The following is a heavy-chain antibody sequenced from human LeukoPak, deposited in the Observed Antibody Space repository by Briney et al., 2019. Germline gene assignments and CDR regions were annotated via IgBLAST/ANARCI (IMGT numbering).Heavy chain of an antibody. D-gene: IGHD4-17*01. V-gene: IGHV1-2*02. CDR1: GYTFTGYY. Sequence: GASVKVSCNASGYTFTGYYMHWGRQAPGQGLEWMGWINPNSGGTNYAQKFQARVTMTRDTSISTAYMELSRLRSDDTAVYYCARECHYGDYGWFDPWGQGTLVTVSS. CDR3: ARECHYGDYGWFDP. J-gene: IGHJ5*02. CDR2: INPNSGGT.